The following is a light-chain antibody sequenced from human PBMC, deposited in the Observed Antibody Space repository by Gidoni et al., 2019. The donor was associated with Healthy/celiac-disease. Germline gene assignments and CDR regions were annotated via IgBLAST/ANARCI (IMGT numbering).Light chain of an antibody. CDR3: SSYASSSVV. J-gene: IGLJ2*01. V-gene: IGLV2-14*01. Sequence: QSALTQPASVSGSPGQSITISCTGTSSDVGGYNYVSWYPQHPGKAPKLMIYEVSNRPSGVSNRFTGSKSGNTASLTISGLQTEDEADYYCSSYASSSVVFGGGTKLTVL. CDR1: SSDVGGYNY. CDR2: EVS.